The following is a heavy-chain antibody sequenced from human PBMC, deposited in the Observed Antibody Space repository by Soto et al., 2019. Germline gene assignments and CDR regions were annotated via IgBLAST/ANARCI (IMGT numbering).Heavy chain of an antibody. CDR1: GGSISSGGYY. V-gene: IGHV4-31*03. CDR3: ARSYDSSGYYYTY. D-gene: IGHD3-22*01. J-gene: IGHJ4*02. CDR2: IYYSGST. Sequence: PSETLSLTCTVSGGSISSGGYYWSWIRQHPGKGLEWIGYIYYSGSTYYNPSLKSRVTISVDTSKNQFSLKLSSVTAADTAVYYCARSYDSSGYYYTYWGQGTLVTVSS.